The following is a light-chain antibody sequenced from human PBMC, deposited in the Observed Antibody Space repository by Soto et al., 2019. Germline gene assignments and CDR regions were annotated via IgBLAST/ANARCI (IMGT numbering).Light chain of an antibody. J-gene: IGLJ3*02. V-gene: IGLV4-69*01. CDR2: VNSDGSH. CDR1: SGHSSYA. CDR3: QTWGTGLRV. Sequence: QPVLTQSPSASAALGASVKLTCTLSSGHSSYAIAWHQQQPEKGPRYWMKVNSDGSHSRGDGIPDRVSGSSSGAERYLTISSLQSEDEADYYCQTWGTGLRVFGAGTKLTVL.